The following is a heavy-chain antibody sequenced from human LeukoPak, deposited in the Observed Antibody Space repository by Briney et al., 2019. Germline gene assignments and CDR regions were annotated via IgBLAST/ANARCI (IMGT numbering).Heavy chain of an antibody. D-gene: IGHD1-26*01. CDR3: AEERTENIGATSFYYYYGMDV. J-gene: IGHJ6*02. CDR1: GYTFTNYG. CDR2: ISAYNGNT. Sequence: ASVTVSCTASGYTFTNYGINWVRQAPGQGLEWMGWISAYNGNTIYAQKLQGRVTMTTDTSTSTAYMELRSLRSDDTAVYYCAEERTENIGATSFYYYYGMDVWGQGTTVTVSS. V-gene: IGHV1-18*01.